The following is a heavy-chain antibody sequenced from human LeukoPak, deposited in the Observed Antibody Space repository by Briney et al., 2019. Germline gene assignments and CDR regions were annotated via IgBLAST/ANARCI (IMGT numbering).Heavy chain of an antibody. Sequence: SETLSLTCTVSGGSISSNYRSWIRQPPGKGLEWIGYVRYGGSTNYNPSLKSRVTISVDTSKNQFSLKLSSVTAADTAVYYCAGDVTPATVWGQGTLVAVS. D-gene: IGHD3-16*01. V-gene: IGHV4-59*01. J-gene: IGHJ4*02. CDR2: VRYGGST. CDR1: GGSISSNY. CDR3: AGDVTPATV.